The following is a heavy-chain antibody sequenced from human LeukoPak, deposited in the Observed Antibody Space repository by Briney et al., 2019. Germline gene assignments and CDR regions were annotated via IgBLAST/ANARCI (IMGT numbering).Heavy chain of an antibody. CDR2: INPSGGSR. V-gene: IGHV1-46*01. CDR1: GYTFTSYY. J-gene: IGHJ3*02. Sequence: ASVKVSCKSSGYTFTSYYMHWVRQAPGQGLEWMGIINPSGGSRSYAQKFQGRVTMTRDTSTSTVYMELSSLRSEDTAVYYCARGGIPVAGFYDAFDIWGQGTMVTVSS. CDR3: ARGGIPVAGFYDAFDI. D-gene: IGHD6-19*01.